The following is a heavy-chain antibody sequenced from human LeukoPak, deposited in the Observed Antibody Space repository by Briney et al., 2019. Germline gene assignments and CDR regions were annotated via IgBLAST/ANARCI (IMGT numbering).Heavy chain of an antibody. CDR3: TRVECSDGSCYTFDY. D-gene: IGHD2-15*01. J-gene: IGHJ4*02. Sequence: PSETLSLTCTVSGGSITSRTYYWGWIRQPPGKGLEWIGSIHYSGSTYYSPSLKSRVTISVDTSKKQFFLMLRSVTAADTAVYYCTRVECSDGSCYTFDYWGPGTLVIVSS. CDR2: IHYSGST. V-gene: IGHV4-39*07. CDR1: GGSITSRTYY.